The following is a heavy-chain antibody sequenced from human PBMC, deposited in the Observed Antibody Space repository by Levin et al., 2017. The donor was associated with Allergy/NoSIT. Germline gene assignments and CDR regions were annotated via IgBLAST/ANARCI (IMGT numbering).Heavy chain of an antibody. CDR1: GFTFSNHY. CDR2: IDQGESEK. D-gene: IGHD6-19*01. V-gene: IGHV3-7*01. CDR3: ARGSGLAEMGY. J-gene: IGHJ4*02. Sequence: GESLKISCAASGFTFSNHYMTWVRQAPGQGLEWVANIDQGESEKYYVDSVKGRFTISRDNAKNSLYLQMNSLRVEDTAVYYCARGSGLAEMGYWGEGTLVTVSS.